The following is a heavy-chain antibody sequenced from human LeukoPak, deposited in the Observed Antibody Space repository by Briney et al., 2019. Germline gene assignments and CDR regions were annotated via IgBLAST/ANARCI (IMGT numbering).Heavy chain of an antibody. V-gene: IGHV3-33*01. Sequence: PGRSLRLSCAASGFTFGSYGMHWVRQAPGKGLEWVAVIWYDGSNKYYADSVKGRFTISRDNSKNTLYLQMNSLRAEDTAVYYCARVIGIAAAGTGVFDYWGQGTLVTVSS. D-gene: IGHD6-13*01. CDR2: IWYDGSNK. CDR1: GFTFGSYG. CDR3: ARVIGIAAAGTGVFDY. J-gene: IGHJ4*02.